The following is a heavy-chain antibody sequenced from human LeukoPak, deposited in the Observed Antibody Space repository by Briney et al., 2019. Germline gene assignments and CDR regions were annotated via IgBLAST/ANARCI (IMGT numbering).Heavy chain of an antibody. Sequence: SVKVSCKASGGTFSSYAISWVRQAPGQGLEWMGGIIPIFGTANYAQKFQGRVTITADESTSTAYMELSSLRSEDTAVYYCARDRGDSSSGTGAFDIWGQGTMVTVSS. CDR2: IIPIFGTA. CDR3: ARDRGDSSSGTGAFDI. V-gene: IGHV1-69*13. CDR1: GGTFSSYA. D-gene: IGHD6-6*01. J-gene: IGHJ3*02.